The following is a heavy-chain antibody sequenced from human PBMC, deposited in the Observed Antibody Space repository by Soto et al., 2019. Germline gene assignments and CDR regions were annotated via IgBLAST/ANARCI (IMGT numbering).Heavy chain of an antibody. CDR3: AKEGVSSSWYYYYAMDV. J-gene: IGHJ6*02. CDR1: GGSITSYY. Sequence: QVQLQESGPGLVKPSETLSLTCTVSGGSITSYYWSWIRQPPGKGLEWIGYISYIGSTNYNPSLKSRVTISVGTSKNQLSLKVSSVTAADTAVYYCAKEGVSSSWYYYYAMDVWGQGTTVTVSS. V-gene: IGHV4-59*01. CDR2: ISYIGST. D-gene: IGHD6-13*01.